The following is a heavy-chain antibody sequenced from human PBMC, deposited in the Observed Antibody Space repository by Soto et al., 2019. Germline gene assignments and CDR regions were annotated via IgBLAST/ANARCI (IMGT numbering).Heavy chain of an antibody. CDR1: GYTFTSYA. J-gene: IGHJ5*02. CDR2: INAGNGNT. V-gene: IGHV1-3*01. D-gene: IGHD5-12*01. Sequence: GASVKVSCKASGYTFTSYAMHWVRQAPGQRLEWMGWINAGNGNTKYSQKFQGRVTITRDTSASTAYMELSSLRSEDTAVYYCARDHEEKMATGTLRGGHTRKLRTFDPWGQGTLVTVSS. CDR3: ARDHEEKMATGTLRGGHTRKLRTFDP.